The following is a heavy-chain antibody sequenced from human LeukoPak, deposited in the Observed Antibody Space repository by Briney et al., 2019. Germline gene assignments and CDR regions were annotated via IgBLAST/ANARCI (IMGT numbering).Heavy chain of an antibody. V-gene: IGHV3-48*01. CDR1: GFTFSSYS. CDR2: ISSSSSTI. D-gene: IGHD3-10*01. Sequence: GGSLRLSCAASGFTFSSYSMNWVAQAPGKGLEWVSYISSSSSTIYYADSVKGRFTISRDNAKNSLYLQMNGLRAEDTAVYYCARDTWLGELLPYYFDQWGQGTLVTVSS. CDR3: ARDTWLGELLPYYFDQ. J-gene: IGHJ4*02.